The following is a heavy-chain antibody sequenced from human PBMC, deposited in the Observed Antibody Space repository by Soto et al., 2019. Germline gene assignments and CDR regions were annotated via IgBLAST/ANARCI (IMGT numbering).Heavy chain of an antibody. CDR2: IGAARDP. J-gene: IGHJ6*02. D-gene: IGHD2-2*02. CDR1: GFTFSNFD. Sequence: VGSLRLSCATSGFTFSNFDMHWVRQVPGKGLEWVSAIGAARDPYCLGSVKGRFTISRENAKNSVYLQMNDLRAGDSAVYYCARAYTGRLPRRADYYYAMDVWGQGTTVTVSS. V-gene: IGHV3-13*05. CDR3: ARAYTGRLPRRADYYYAMDV.